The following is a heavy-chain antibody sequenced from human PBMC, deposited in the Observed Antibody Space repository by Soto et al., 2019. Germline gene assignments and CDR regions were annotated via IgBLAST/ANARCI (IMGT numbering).Heavy chain of an antibody. CDR3: TNSGWAFDY. CDR1: GFTVSSNY. Sequence: EVQLVESGGGLVQPGGSLRLSCAASGFTVSSNYMSWVRQAPGKGLEWVAVIYSGGSTYYADYVKGTFTIYRDNPKNTVYLQMNSLRAEDTAVYYCTNSGWAFDYWGQGTLVTVSS. D-gene: IGHD6-19*01. CDR2: IYSGGST. V-gene: IGHV3-66*01. J-gene: IGHJ4*02.